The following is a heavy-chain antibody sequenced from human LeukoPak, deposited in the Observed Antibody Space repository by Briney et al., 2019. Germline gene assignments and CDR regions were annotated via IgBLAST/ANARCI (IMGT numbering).Heavy chain of an antibody. V-gene: IGHV3-30*03. CDR3: ARSHSSGQGFDY. CDR2: TSYDGSNK. J-gene: IGHJ4*02. CDR1: GFTFSSFS. D-gene: IGHD6-19*01. Sequence: GSLRLSCAATGFTFSSFSMHWVRQAPGKGLEWVAVTSYDGSNKYYADSVKGRFTISRDNSKNTLYLQMNSLRAEDTAVYYCARSHSSGQGFDYWGQGTLVTVSS.